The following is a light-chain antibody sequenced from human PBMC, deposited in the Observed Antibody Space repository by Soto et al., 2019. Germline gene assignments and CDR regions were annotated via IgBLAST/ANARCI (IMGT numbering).Light chain of an antibody. CDR2: GAS. CDR3: QQYKIWPLT. V-gene: IGKV3-15*01. CDR1: QSVSIN. Sequence: EVVMTQSPATLSVSPGERATLSCRASQSVSINLAWYQQKVGQAPRLLIYGASTGATGIPARFSGSGSGTDFTLTISSLQAEDFALYYCQQYKIWPLTFGGGTQLEIK. J-gene: IGKJ4*01.